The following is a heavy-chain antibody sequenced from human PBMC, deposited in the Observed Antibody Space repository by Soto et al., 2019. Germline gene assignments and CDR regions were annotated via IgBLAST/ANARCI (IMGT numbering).Heavy chain of an antibody. CDR2: IYYSGST. J-gene: IGHJ4*02. D-gene: IGHD6-13*01. V-gene: IGHV4-59*01. CDR3: ARDSSSWYY. Sequence: QVQLQESGPGLVKPSETLSLTCTVSGGSISSYYWSWIRQPPGKGLEWIGYIYYSGSTNYNPSLKSRVTISVDTSKNQFSLKLSSVTAADTAVYYCARDSSSWYYWGQGTLVTVSS. CDR1: GGSISSYY.